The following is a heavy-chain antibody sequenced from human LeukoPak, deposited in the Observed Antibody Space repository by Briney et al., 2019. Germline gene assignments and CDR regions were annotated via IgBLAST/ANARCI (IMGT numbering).Heavy chain of an antibody. CDR1: GGTFSSYA. V-gene: IGHV1-69*13. CDR3: ARDGDSSSSEGWFDP. CDR2: IIPIFGTA. Sequence: AASVKVSCKASGGTFSSYAISWVRQAPGQGLEWMGGIIPIFGTANYAQKFQGRVTITADESTSTAYMELSSLRSEDTAVYYCARDGDSSSSEGWFDPWGQGTLVTVSS. J-gene: IGHJ5*02. D-gene: IGHD6-6*01.